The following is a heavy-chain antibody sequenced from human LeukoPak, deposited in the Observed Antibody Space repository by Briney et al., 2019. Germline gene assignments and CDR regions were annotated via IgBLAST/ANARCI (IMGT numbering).Heavy chain of an antibody. CDR3: ARDGSGRDGYNSNY. V-gene: IGHV1-69*04. Sequence: ASVKVSCKASGGTFSSYAISWARQAPGQGLEWMGRIIPILGIANYAQKFQGRVTITADKSTSTAYMELSSLRSEDTAVYYCARDGSGRDGYNSNYWGQGTLVTVSS. J-gene: IGHJ4*02. D-gene: IGHD5-24*01. CDR1: GGTFSSYA. CDR2: IIPILGIA.